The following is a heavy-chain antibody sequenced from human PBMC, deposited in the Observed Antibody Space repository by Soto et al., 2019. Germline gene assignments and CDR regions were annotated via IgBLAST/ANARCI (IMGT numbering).Heavy chain of an antibody. CDR1: GGTFSSYA. Sequence: QVQLVQSGAEVKKPGSSVKVSCKASGGTFSSYAISWVRQAPGQGLEWMGGIIPIFGTADYAQKFQGRVKITADESTSTAYMELSSLRSEDTAVYYCASLVGRNDSSGYYYYLDYWGQGTLVTVSS. D-gene: IGHD3-22*01. J-gene: IGHJ4*02. CDR2: IIPIFGTA. V-gene: IGHV1-69*12. CDR3: ASLVGRNDSSGYYYYLDY.